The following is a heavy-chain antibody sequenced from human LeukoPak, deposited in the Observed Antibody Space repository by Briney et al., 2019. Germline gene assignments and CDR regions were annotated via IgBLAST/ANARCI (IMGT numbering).Heavy chain of an antibody. J-gene: IGHJ4*02. V-gene: IGHV4-4*02. CDR2: IYHRGST. CDR1: GGSISSSNW. D-gene: IGHD4-17*01. CDR3: ARDFNGYGDYAGDY. Sequence: PSETQFLTCAVSGGSISSSNWWSWVRQPPGKGLEWIGEIYHRGSTNYNPSLKSRVTISVDKSKNQFSLKLSSVTAADTAVYYCARDFNGYGDYAGDYWGQGTLVTVSS.